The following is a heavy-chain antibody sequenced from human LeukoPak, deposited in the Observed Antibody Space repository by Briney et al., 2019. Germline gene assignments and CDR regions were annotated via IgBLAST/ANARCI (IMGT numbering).Heavy chain of an antibody. V-gene: IGHV3-21*01. CDR1: GFTFSTYN. Sequence: PGGSLRLSCSASGFTFSTYNMNWVRQAPGKGLEWVSSISSSSSYIYYADSLKGRFTISRDNAKNSLYLQMNSLRAEDTAVYYCAKDSAYYYDSSGYYYDWGQGTLVAVSS. J-gene: IGHJ4*02. D-gene: IGHD3-22*01. CDR2: ISSSSSYI. CDR3: AKDSAYYYDSSGYYYD.